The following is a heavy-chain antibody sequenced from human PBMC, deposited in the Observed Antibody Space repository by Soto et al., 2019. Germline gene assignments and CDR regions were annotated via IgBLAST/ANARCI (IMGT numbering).Heavy chain of an antibody. CDR1: GGSISSYY. Sequence: QVQLQESGPGLVKPSETLSLTCTVSGGSISSYYWSWIRQPPGKGLEWIGYIYYSGSTNYNPSLKSRVTISVDTSKNQFSLKLSSVTAADTAVYYCARSSYYYDSSGYYYYYYYGIDVWGQGTTVTVSS. CDR2: IYYSGST. J-gene: IGHJ6*02. D-gene: IGHD3-22*01. CDR3: ARSSYYYDSSGYYYYYYYGIDV. V-gene: IGHV4-59*01.